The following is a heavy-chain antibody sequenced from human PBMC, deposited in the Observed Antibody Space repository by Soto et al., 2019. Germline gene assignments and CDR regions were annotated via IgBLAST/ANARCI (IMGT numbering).Heavy chain of an antibody. D-gene: IGHD5-12*01. CDR3: ARVRLSGYDRAFDI. Sequence: GGSLRLSCAASGFTFSRYSMNWVRQAPGKGLEWVSSISSSSSYIYYADSVKGRFTISRDNAKNSLYLQMNSLRAEDTALYYCARVRLSGYDRAFDIWDQGTMVTVSS. CDR1: GFTFSRYS. V-gene: IGHV3-21*01. CDR2: ISSSSSYI. J-gene: IGHJ3*02.